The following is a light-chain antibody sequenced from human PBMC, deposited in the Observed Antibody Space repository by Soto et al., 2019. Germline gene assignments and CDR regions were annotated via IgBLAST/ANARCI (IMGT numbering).Light chain of an antibody. CDR2: GAA. CDR1: QSVSSN. Sequence: EIVMTQSPATLSKSPGERATLSCRASQSVSSNLAWYQQKPGQAPRLLIYGAATRATAIPASFSGSGSGTKLNLSGSSLQSYDFAVYNCEQYNSWPPGGTCGQETKVDIK. CDR3: EQYNSWPPGGT. V-gene: IGKV3-15*01. J-gene: IGKJ1*01.